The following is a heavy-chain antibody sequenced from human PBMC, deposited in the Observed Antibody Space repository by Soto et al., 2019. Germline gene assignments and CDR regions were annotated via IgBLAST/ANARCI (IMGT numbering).Heavy chain of an antibody. D-gene: IGHD2-21*02. CDR1: GFTFSSYG. V-gene: IGHV3-30*18. Sequence: GGSLRLSCAASGFTFSSYGMHWVRQAPGKGLEWVAVISYDGSNKYYADSVKGRFTISRDNSKNTLYLQMNSLRAEDTAVYYCAKDAEGNVVVTAIAAFDIWGQGTMVTVSS. CDR2: ISYDGSNK. CDR3: AKDAEGNVVVTAIAAFDI. J-gene: IGHJ3*02.